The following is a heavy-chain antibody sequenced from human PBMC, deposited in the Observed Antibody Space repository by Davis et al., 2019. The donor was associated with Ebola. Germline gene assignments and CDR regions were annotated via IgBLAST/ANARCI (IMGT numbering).Heavy chain of an antibody. CDR2: IRSKANSYAT. Sequence: PGGSLRLSCAASGFTFSGSAMHWVRQASGKGLEWVGRIRSKANSYATAYAASVKGRFTISRDDSKNTAYLQMDSLRAEDTAVFYCAEGGTNNFLGANWGQGTLVTVSS. CDR1: GFTFSGSA. V-gene: IGHV3-73*01. J-gene: IGHJ4*02. CDR3: AEGGTNNFLGAN. D-gene: IGHD6-13*01.